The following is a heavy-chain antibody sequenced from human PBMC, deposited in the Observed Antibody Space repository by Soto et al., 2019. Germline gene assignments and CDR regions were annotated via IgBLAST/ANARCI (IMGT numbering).Heavy chain of an antibody. Sequence: SVKVSFKASGFTFTSSAVQWVRPARGQRLELIGWIVVGSGNTNYAQKFQERVTITRDMSTSTAYMELSSLRSEDTAVYYCAAGELRYETLFDYWGQGTLVTVSS. V-gene: IGHV1-58*01. CDR3: AAGELRYETLFDY. CDR2: IVVGSGNT. D-gene: IGHD1-26*01. J-gene: IGHJ4*02. CDR1: GFTFTSSA.